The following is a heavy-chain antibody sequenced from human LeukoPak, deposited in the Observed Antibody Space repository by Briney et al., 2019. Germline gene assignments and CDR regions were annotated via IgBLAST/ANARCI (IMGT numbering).Heavy chain of an antibody. CDR1: GGSFSGYY. CDR2: INHSGST. CDR3: AAYSYGYLYYFDY. V-gene: IGHV4-34*01. Sequence: SETLSLTCAVYGGSFSGYYWSWIRQPPGKGLEWIGEINHSGSTNYNPSLKSRVTISVDTSKNRFSLKLSSVTAADTAVYYCAAYSYGYLYYFDYWGQGTLVTVSS. D-gene: IGHD5-18*01. J-gene: IGHJ4*02.